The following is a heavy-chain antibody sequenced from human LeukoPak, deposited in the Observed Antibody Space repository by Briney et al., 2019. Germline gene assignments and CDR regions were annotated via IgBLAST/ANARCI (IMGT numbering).Heavy chain of an antibody. CDR3: ATYCSSTSCYIWGYYFDY. CDR2: ISAYNGNT. J-gene: IGHJ4*02. CDR1: GYTFTSYG. D-gene: IGHD2-2*01. Sequence: ASVKVSCKASGYTFTSYGISWVRQAPGQGLEWMGWISAYNGNTNYAQKLQGRVTMTTDTSTSTAYMELSSLRSEDTAVYYCATYCSSTSCYIWGYYFDYWGQGTLVTVSS. V-gene: IGHV1-18*01.